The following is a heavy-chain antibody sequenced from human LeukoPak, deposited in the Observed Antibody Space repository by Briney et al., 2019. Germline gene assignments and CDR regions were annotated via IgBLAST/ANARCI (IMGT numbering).Heavy chain of an antibody. CDR1: GFTLSGSA. CDR2: VIVDSGRT. CDR3: ATDSTPMVRGLIIAFAY. D-gene: IGHD3-10*01. J-gene: IGHJ4*02. Sequence: SVKVSCKASGFTLSGSAVQWVRQARGQRLEWLGWVIVDSGRTHFLQKLQDRVILTRDMSTNTAYMELTGLTSEDTAVYYCATDSTPMVRGLIIAFAYWGQGTQVTVSS. V-gene: IGHV1-58*01.